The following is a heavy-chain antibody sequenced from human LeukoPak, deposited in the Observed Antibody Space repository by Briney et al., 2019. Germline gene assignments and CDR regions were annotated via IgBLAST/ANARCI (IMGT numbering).Heavy chain of an antibody. J-gene: IGHJ6*03. CDR2: IIPIFGTA. CDR1: GGTFSSYA. Sequence: GSSVKVSCKASGGTFSSYAISWVRQAPGQGLEWMGGIIPIFGTANYAQKFQERVTITRDMSTSTAYMELSSLRSEDTAVYYCAADGHSSSWYRSAPSGYYYYMDVWGKGTTVTVSS. CDR3: AADGHSSSWYRSAPSGYYYYMDV. V-gene: IGHV1-69*05. D-gene: IGHD6-13*01.